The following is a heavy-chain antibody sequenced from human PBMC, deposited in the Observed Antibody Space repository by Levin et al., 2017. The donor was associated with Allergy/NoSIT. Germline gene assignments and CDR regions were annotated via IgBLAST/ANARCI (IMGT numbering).Heavy chain of an antibody. CDR1: GFTFKNYG. CDR3: TKRLGGDGYNYPDY. V-gene: IGHV3-30*18. J-gene: IGHJ4*02. D-gene: IGHD5-24*01. Sequence: LSLPCAASGFTFKNYGMHWVRQAPGKGLEWVALISYDGSNKYYADSVKGRFTISRDNSKNTLYLQMNSLRAEDTAVYYCTKRLGGDGYNYPDYWGQGTLVTVSS. CDR2: ISYDGSNK.